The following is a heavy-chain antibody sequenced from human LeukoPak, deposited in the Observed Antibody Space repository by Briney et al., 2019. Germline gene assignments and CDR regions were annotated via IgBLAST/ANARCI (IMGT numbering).Heavy chain of an antibody. CDR2: ISHSGRT. J-gene: IGHJ6*03. Sequence: SDTLSLTCVVNGDSFTAYSWNWIRQSPGKGLEWIGEISHSGRTHYNPSLASRVTFSLDTSKTQFSLELKSVTAADTAVYYCARAGTEAMTTPAYPVFHYFYLDVWGTGTTVTVS. CDR1: GDSFTAYS. V-gene: IGHV4-34*01. D-gene: IGHD4-11*01. CDR3: ARAGTEAMTTPAYPVFHYFYLDV.